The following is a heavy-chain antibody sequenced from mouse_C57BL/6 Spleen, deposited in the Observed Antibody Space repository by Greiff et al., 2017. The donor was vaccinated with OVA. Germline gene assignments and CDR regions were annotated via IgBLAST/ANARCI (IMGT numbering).Heavy chain of an antibody. V-gene: IGHV1-26*01. J-gene: IGHJ3*01. Sequence: EVQLQQSGPELVKPGASVKISCKASGYTFTDYYMNWVKQSHGKSLEWIGDINPNNGGTSYNQKFKGKAPLTVDKSSSTAYMELRSLTSEDSAVYYCARSEFMTTPHWGQGTLVTVSA. CDR3: ARSEFMTTPH. D-gene: IGHD1-1*01. CDR1: GYTFTDYY. CDR2: INPNNGGT.